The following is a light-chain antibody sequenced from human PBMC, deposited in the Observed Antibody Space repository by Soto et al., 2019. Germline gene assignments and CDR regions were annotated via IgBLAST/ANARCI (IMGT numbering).Light chain of an antibody. V-gene: IGKV3-20*01. CDR3: QQYGDSPLT. CDR1: QSVTGNY. Sequence: EIVLTQSPGTLSLSPGERATLSCRASQSVTGNYVVWYHHKPGQAPRLLIYGASRSATGIPDRFPGRWSGTNFALTISRLEPEDFGVYYCQQYGDSPLTFVGGVKVEIK. CDR2: GAS. J-gene: IGKJ4*01.